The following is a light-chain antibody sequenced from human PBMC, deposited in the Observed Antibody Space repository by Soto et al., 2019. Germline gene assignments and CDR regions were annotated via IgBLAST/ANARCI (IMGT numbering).Light chain of an antibody. CDR2: DVT. J-gene: IGLJ1*01. CDR3: CSYAGSYTYV. CDR1: SSDVGGYDY. Sequence: QSVLTQTRSMSGSPGQAVTISCTGTSSDVGGYDYVSWYQQHPGKAPRLLIYDVTKRPSGVPGRFSGSKSGNTASLTISGLQAEDEADYYCCSYAGSYTYVFGSGTEVTVL. V-gene: IGLV2-11*01.